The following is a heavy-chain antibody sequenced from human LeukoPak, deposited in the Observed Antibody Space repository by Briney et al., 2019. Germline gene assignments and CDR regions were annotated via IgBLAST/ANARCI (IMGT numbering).Heavy chain of an antibody. Sequence: SETLSLTCTVSGYSISSGYYWGWIRQPPGKGLEWIGSIYHSGSTYYNPSLKSRVTISVDTSKNQFSLKLSSVTAADTAVYYCASLSGSGSYYPGDDPYFDYWGQGTLVTVSS. CDR2: IYHSGST. D-gene: IGHD3-10*01. CDR3: ASLSGSGSYYPGDDPYFDY. V-gene: IGHV4-38-2*02. CDR1: GYSISSGYY. J-gene: IGHJ4*02.